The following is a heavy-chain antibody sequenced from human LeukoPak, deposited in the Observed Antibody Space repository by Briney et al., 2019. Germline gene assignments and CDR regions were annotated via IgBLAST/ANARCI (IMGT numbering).Heavy chain of an antibody. D-gene: IGHD3-10*01. CDR2: ITSSSSTI. CDR3: ARVVYGSGGYYRFLGY. CDR1: GFTFSSYS. V-gene: IGHV3-48*01. J-gene: IGHJ4*02. Sequence: GGSLRLSCAASGFTFSSYSMNWVRQAPGKGLEWVSYITSSSSTIYYADSVKGRFTISRDNAKNSLYLQMNSLRAEDTAVYYCARVVYGSGGYYRFLGYWGQGTLVTVSS.